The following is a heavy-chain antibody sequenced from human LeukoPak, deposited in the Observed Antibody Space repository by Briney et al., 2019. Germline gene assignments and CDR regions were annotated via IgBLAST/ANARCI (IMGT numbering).Heavy chain of an antibody. CDR3: ARALDYYDSSGYYPGAFDI. J-gene: IGHJ3*02. V-gene: IGHV4-30-4*01. Sequence: SETLSLTCTVSGGSISSGDYYWSWIRQPPGKGLEWIGYIYYSGSTYYNPSLKSRVTISVDTSKNQFSLKLSSVTAADTAVYYCARALDYYDSSGYYPGAFDIWGQGTMVTVSS. CDR2: IYYSGST. CDR1: GGSISSGDYY. D-gene: IGHD3-22*01.